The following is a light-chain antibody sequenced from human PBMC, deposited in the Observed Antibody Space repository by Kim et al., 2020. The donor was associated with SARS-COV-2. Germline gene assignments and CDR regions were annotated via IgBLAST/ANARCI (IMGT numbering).Light chain of an antibody. V-gene: IGKV3-11*01. CDR3: QQRTNWPLT. CDR1: QSVSRY. CDR2: DAS. J-gene: IGKJ4*01. Sequence: SPGERATLSGRASQSVSRYLAWYQQKAGQAPRLLIYDASNRATGIPARFSGSGSGTDFTLTISSLEPEDFAVYYCQQRTNWPLTFGGGTKVEIK.